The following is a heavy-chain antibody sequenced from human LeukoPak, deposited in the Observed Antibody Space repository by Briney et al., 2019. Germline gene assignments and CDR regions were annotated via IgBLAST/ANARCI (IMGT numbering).Heavy chain of an antibody. CDR2: IYSGGST. D-gene: IGHD1-7*01. CDR3: ARGTVITGTTAYYFDY. J-gene: IGHJ4*02. CDR1: GFTFSSNY. V-gene: IGHV3-53*01. Sequence: GGSLRLSWAASGFTFSSNYMSWVGQAPGKGLEWVSVIYSGGSTYYADSVKGRFTISRDNSKNTLYLQMNSLRAEDTAVYYCARGTVITGTTAYYFDYWGQGTLVTVSS.